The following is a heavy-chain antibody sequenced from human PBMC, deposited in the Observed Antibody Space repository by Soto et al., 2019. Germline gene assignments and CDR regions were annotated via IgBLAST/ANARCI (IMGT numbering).Heavy chain of an antibody. V-gene: IGHV4-30-4*01. CDR2: IYFSGRT. D-gene: IGHD1-26*01. J-gene: IGHJ4*02. Sequence: VQLQESGPGLVRPSETLSLTCTVSGASISSVNFYWSWIRQPPGKGLEWIWYIYFSGRTSYSPSLKSRLTISLNTSNNQFSLKLSSVTAADTAVYYCAHDSHGGNTYFDLWGQGALVTVSS. CDR3: AHDSHGGNTYFDL. CDR1: GASISSVNFY.